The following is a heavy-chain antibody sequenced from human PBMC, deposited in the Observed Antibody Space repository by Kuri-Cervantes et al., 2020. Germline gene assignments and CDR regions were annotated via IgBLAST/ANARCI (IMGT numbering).Heavy chain of an antibody. CDR1: GGSISSYY. Sequence: SETLSLTCTVSGGSISSYYLSWIRQPPGKGLEWIGYIYYSGSTNYNPSLKSRVTISVDTSKNQFSLKLSSATAADTAVYYCARLNYDYVWGSYRQPNWFDPWGQGTLVTVSS. CDR2: IYYSGST. D-gene: IGHD3-16*02. V-gene: IGHV4-59*01. J-gene: IGHJ5*02. CDR3: ARLNYDYVWGSYRQPNWFDP.